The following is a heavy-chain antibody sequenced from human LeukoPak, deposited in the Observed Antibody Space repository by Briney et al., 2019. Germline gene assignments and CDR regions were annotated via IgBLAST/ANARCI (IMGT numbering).Heavy chain of an antibody. Sequence: GGSLRLSCAASGFTFSSYWMSWVRQAPGKGLEWVANIKQDGSERYYVDSVKGRFTISRDNAKNSLYLQMNSLRAEDTAVYYCARDVGIAVAGTVDYWGQGTTVTVSS. V-gene: IGHV3-7*01. J-gene: IGHJ4*02. CDR2: IKQDGSER. CDR1: GFTFSSYW. D-gene: IGHD6-19*01. CDR3: ARDVGIAVAGTVDY.